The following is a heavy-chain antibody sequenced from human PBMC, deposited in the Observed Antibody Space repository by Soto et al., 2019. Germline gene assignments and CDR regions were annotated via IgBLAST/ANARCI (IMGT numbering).Heavy chain of an antibody. CDR1: GGFVSSGSYY. CDR2: MSHSGGT. V-gene: IGHV4-34*01. Sequence: QVQLQQWGAGLLKPSETLSLTCAVYGGFVSSGSYYWSWIRQPPGKGLEWIGEMSHSGGTHFNPSLKSRVTRSVDTSKNQFARKMSSVTAADTALYYWARVERGTATTVVDAFDIWGPGTMVTVSS. J-gene: IGHJ3*02. CDR3: ARVERGTATTVVDAFDI. D-gene: IGHD1-1*01.